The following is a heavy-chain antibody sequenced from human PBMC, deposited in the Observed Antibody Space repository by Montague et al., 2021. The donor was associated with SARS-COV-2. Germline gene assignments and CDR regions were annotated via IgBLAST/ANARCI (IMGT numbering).Heavy chain of an antibody. CDR2: IYNTGRT. V-gene: IGHV4-61*08. Sequence: SETLSLTCTVSGASVTSGDYYWTWIRQPPGKGLEWIGYIYNTGRTNYNPSLKSRVTISMDTSKNQFSLKVVSVSAADTAVYYCATGMSAYDVFEIWGQGTMVTVSS. CDR3: ATGMSAYDVFEI. D-gene: IGHD5/OR15-5a*01. CDR1: GASVTSGDYY. J-gene: IGHJ3*02.